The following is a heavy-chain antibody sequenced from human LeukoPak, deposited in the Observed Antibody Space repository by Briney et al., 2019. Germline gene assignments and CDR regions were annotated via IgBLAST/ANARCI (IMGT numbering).Heavy chain of an antibody. Sequence: GGSLGLSCAASRFTFSSYGMHWVRQAPGKGLEWVAVISYDGSNKYYADSVKGRFTISRDNSKNTLYLQMNSLRAEDTAVYYCAKDQSAVPALCMDVWGQGTTVTVSS. CDR3: AKDQSAVPALCMDV. D-gene: IGHD2-2*01. CDR1: RFTFSSYG. CDR2: ISYDGSNK. V-gene: IGHV3-30*18. J-gene: IGHJ6*02.